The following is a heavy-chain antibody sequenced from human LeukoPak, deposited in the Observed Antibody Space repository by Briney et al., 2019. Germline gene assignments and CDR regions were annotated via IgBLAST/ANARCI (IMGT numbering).Heavy chain of an antibody. Sequence: GGSLRLSCATSGFSFNRRGMNWVRQPPGKGLEWVSYISPRSETIFYAESVQGRFAVSRDDAKGSLYQQMHTLRVEDTAVYYCARIDGPTVFTYYMDLWGKGTTVTVAS. D-gene: IGHD3-16*01. CDR3: ARIDGPTVFTYYMDL. V-gene: IGHV3-48*04. J-gene: IGHJ6*03. CDR1: GFSFNRRG. CDR2: ISPRSETI.